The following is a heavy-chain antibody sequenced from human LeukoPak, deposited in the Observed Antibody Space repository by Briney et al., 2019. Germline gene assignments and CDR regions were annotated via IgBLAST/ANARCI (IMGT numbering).Heavy chain of an antibody. V-gene: IGHV4-59*01. CDR3: AREIAGTTEADNWFDP. Sequence: SETLSLTCSVAGGSISGYYWMWIRQPPGKGLEWIGYLYYSGDTKYSPSLKSRVTISEDTSKNQASLKLRSVTAADTAVYYCAREIAGTTEADNWFDPWGQGTLVTVSS. J-gene: IGHJ5*02. CDR1: GGSISGYY. D-gene: IGHD1-7*01. CDR2: LYYSGDT.